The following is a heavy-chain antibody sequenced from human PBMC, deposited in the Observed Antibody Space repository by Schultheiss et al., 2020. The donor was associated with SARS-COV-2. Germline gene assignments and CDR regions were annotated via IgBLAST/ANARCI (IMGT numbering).Heavy chain of an antibody. CDR1: GDSISRNNW. CDR3: ARVDDWNYRYYFDY. CDR2: ISRGGSS. D-gene: IGHD1-7*01. Sequence: SQTLSLTCAVSGDSISRNNWWSWVRQPPGMALEWIGEISRGGSSQYNPPLTSRAIISVVKSKNQFSLKVTSVTAADTAVYYCARVDDWNYRYYFDYWGQGTLVTVSS. J-gene: IGHJ4*02. V-gene: IGHV4-4*02.